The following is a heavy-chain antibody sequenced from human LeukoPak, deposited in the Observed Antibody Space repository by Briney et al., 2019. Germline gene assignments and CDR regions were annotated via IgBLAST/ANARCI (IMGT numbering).Heavy chain of an antibody. V-gene: IGHV1-46*01. CDR3: ARDDLGDYDSSGPGDY. D-gene: IGHD3-22*01. CDR1: GYTFTSYY. CDR2: INPSGGST. J-gene: IGHJ4*02. Sequence: GASVKVSCKASGYTFTSYYMHWVRQAPGQGLEWMGIINPSGGSTSYAQKFQGRVTMTRDMSTSTVYMELSSLRSEDTAVYYCARDDLGDYDSSGPGDYWGQGTLVTVSS.